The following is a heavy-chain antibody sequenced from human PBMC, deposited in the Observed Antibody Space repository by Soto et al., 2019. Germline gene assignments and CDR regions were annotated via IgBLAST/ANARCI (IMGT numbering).Heavy chain of an antibody. Sequence: SSETLSLTCTVSGGSISSYYWSWIRQPPGKGLEWIGYIYYSGSTYYNPSLKSRVTISVDTSKNQFSLKLSSVTAADTAVYYCARRSSSFLDYYSSYGTDVCGQGTTLTVSS. V-gene: IGHV4-59*08. D-gene: IGHD3-10*01. CDR3: ARRSSSFLDYYSSYGTDV. CDR2: IYYSGST. J-gene: IGHJ6*02. CDR1: GGSISSYY.